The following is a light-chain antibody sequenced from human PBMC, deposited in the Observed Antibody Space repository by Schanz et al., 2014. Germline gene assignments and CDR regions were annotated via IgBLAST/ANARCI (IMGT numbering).Light chain of an antibody. V-gene: IGKV3D-20*01. Sequence: EIVLTQSPGTLSLSPGERATLSCGASQNVKSTYLAWYQQKPGLAPRLLIFDTSTRATGIPDRFSGSGSGTNFTLTINTLEPEDFAVYYCQQYGSSPLTFGGGTKVEIK. CDR3: QQYGSSPLT. J-gene: IGKJ4*01. CDR1: QNVKSTY. CDR2: DTS.